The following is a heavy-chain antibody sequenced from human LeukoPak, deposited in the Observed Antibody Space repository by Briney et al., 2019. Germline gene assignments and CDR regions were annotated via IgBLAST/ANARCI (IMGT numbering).Heavy chain of an antibody. Sequence: GGSLRLSCAASGFTFSSYSMNWVRQAPGKGLEWVSSISSSSYIYYADSVKGRFTISRDNAKNSLYLQMNSLRAEDTAVYYCARVFGSALRDAFDIWGQGTMVTVSS. CDR2: ISSSSYI. CDR1: GFTFSSYS. CDR3: ARVFGSALRDAFDI. V-gene: IGHV3-21*01. D-gene: IGHD3-10*01. J-gene: IGHJ3*02.